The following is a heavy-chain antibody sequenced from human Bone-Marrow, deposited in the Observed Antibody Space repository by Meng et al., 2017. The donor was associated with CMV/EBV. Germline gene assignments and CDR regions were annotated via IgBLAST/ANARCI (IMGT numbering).Heavy chain of an antibody. D-gene: IGHD1-26*01. J-gene: IGHJ4*02. CDR2: ISYDGSNK. CDR1: GFTFSSYA. V-gene: IGHV3-30*04. CDR3: ARENKWELLPLDY. Sequence: GGSLRLSCAASGFTFSSYAMHWVRQAPGKGLEWVAVISYDGSNKYYADSVKGRFTISRDNSKNTLYLQMNSLRAEDTAVYYCARENKWELLPLDYWGQGTLVTVYS.